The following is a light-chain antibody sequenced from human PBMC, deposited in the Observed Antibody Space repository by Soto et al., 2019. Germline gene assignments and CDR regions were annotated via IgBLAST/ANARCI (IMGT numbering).Light chain of an antibody. CDR1: QGITFW. Sequence: DIPMTQSPSSVSASIGDRVTITCRASQGITFWLAWYQQKPGKAPELLIYSASNLQSGVPSRFSGSGSGTDFTLTISSLQPEDFATYYCQQSHSLPYTFGQGTKLEI. CDR3: QQSHSLPYT. CDR2: SAS. J-gene: IGKJ2*01. V-gene: IGKV1-12*01.